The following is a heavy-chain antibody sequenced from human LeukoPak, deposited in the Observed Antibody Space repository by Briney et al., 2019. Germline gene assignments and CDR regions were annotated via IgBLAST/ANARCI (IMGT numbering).Heavy chain of an antibody. CDR1: GFTFSSYW. CDR2: INSDGSST. D-gene: IGHD1-26*01. V-gene: IGHV3-74*01. CDR3: VRRAVGAKPFDY. J-gene: IGHJ4*02. Sequence: GGSLRLSCAASGFTFSSYWMHWVRQAPGKGLVWVSRINSDGSSTSYADSVKGRFTISRDNVKNSLYLQMDSLRDEDTAVYYCVRRAVGAKPFDYWGQGTLVTVSS.